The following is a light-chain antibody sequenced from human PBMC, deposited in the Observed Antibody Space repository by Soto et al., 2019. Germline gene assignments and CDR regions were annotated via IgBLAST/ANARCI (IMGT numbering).Light chain of an antibody. CDR3: QQYNNWPRT. CDR2: GAS. Sequence: EIVLTQSPGTLSLSPGERATLSCRASQSVSNNYLAWYQQKPGQAPRLLIYGASNRATGIPDRFSGSGSGTDFTLTISSLQSEDFAVYYCQQYNNWPRTFGHGTKVDIK. J-gene: IGKJ1*01. V-gene: IGKV3-20*01. CDR1: QSVSNNY.